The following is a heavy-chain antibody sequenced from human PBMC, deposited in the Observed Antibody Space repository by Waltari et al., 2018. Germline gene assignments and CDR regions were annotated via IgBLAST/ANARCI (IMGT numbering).Heavy chain of an antibody. CDR3: AREVTKVELGRRLPHFFDS. CDR2: FYSSEYI. J-gene: IGHJ4*02. V-gene: IGHV4-61*02. D-gene: IGHD7-27*01. CDR1: GDPITSNSFY. Sequence: QVQLQESGPGLVKPSPTLSLTCTVSGDPITSNSFYWNWVRQPAGKGLEWIGRFYSSEYINYNPSLKSRVTISRDTSKKQFFLKLTSVTAADTAFYYCAREVTKVELGRRLPHFFDSWGQGTLVTVSS.